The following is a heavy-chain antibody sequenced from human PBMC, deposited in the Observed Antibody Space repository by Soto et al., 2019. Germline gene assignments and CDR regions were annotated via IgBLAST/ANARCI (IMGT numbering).Heavy chain of an antibody. J-gene: IGHJ4*02. CDR2: ISASNGNR. D-gene: IGHD2-2*01. CDR3: VREPQRNDY. V-gene: IGHV1-18*04. CDR1: GYDFSSYG. Sequence: QVQLVQSGAEVKKPGASVKVSCKASGYDFSSYGISWVRQATGQGLEWMGWISASNGNRDYAQQFQGRVTMTSDTSRTTAYLELGSLRSDDTAVYYCVREPQRNDYWGQGTLVNVSS.